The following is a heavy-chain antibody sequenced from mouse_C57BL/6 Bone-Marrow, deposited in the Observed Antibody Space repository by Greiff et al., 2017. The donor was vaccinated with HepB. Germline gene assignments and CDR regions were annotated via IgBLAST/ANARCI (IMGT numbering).Heavy chain of an antibody. J-gene: IGHJ2*01. CDR3: ARIDGYYPY. V-gene: IGHV3-6*01. D-gene: IGHD2-3*01. CDR2: ISYDGSN. Sequence: EVKLQESGPGLVKPSQSLSLTCSVTGYSITSGYYWNWIRQFPGNKLEWMGYISYDGSNNYNPSLKNRISITRDTSKNQFFLKLNSVTTEDTATYYCARIDGYYPYWGQGTTLTVSS. CDR1: GYSITSGYY.